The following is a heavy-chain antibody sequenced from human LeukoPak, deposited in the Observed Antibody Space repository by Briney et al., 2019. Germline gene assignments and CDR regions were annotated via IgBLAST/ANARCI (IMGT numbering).Heavy chain of an antibody. Sequence: SETLSLTCTVSGASISSSLWSWIRQPPGKGLEWIGYIYYSGSTNYNPSLKSRATISVDTSENQFSLKLSSVTAADTAVYYCARHMGVTGSRYYFDYWGQGTLVTVSS. CDR3: ARHMGVTGSRYYFDY. CDR2: IYYSGST. J-gene: IGHJ4*02. V-gene: IGHV4-59*08. D-gene: IGHD6-19*01. CDR1: GASISSSL.